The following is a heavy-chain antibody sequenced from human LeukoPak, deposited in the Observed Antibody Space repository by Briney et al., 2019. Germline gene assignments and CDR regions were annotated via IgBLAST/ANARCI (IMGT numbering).Heavy chain of an antibody. CDR3: ARGLGDYYDTSDYYYAVPAH. Sequence: ASVKVSCKASGYTFTTYDITWVRQATGQGLEWMGWMNPNSGDTAYAQKFQGRVAMTRDTSITTAYMELSSLRSEDTAVYYCARGLGDYYDTSDYYYAVPAHWGQGTLVTVSS. CDR2: MNPNSGDT. D-gene: IGHD3-22*01. V-gene: IGHV1-8*01. CDR1: GYTFTTYD. J-gene: IGHJ4*02.